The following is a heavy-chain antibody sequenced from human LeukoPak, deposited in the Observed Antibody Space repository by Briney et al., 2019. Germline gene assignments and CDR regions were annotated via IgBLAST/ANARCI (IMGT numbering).Heavy chain of an antibody. CDR3: ATLFAWDATTDIDY. CDR2: IYPDDSYT. V-gene: IGHV5-51*01. Sequence: GESLKISCKGSGYSFTTYWIGWVRQMPGRGLEWMGNIYPDDSYTRYSPSFHGQVTMSVDKSINTAYLQWSSLKASDTAIYYCATLFAWDATTDIDYWGQGTLVTVSS. D-gene: IGHD5-24*01. J-gene: IGHJ4*02. CDR1: GYSFTTYW.